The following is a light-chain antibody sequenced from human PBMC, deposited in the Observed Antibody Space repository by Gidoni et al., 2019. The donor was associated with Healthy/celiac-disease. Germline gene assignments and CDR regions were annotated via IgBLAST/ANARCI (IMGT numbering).Light chain of an antibody. CDR2: AAS. J-gene: IGKJ2*04. Sequence: DIQITQSPSSLSASVGDRVTITCRASQSISSYLNWYQQKPGKAPKLLIYAASSLQSGVPSRFSGSGSGTDFTLTISSLQPEDFATYYCQQSYSTPMCSFGQGTKLEIK. CDR1: QSISSY. V-gene: IGKV1-39*01. CDR3: QQSYSTPMCS.